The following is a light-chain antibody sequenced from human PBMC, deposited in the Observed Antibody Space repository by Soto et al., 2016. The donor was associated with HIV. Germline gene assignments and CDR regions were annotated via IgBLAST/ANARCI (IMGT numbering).Light chain of an antibody. J-gene: IGKJ1*01. V-gene: IGKV2-30*02. Sequence: DVVMTQSPLSLPVTLGQTASISCRSSQSLVHSNGNTYLIWFQQRPGQSPRRLIYRVSNRESGVPDRFSGSGSGTDFTLKVSRVEADDVGVYYCMQHTHWPWSFGQGTKVEIQ. CDR1: QSLVHSNGNTY. CDR2: RVS. CDR3: MQHTHWPWS.